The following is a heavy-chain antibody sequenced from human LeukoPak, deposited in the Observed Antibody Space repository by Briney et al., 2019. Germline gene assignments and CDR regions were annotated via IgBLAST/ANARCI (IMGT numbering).Heavy chain of an antibody. J-gene: IGHJ4*02. D-gene: IGHD2-15*01. V-gene: IGHV1-2*06. CDR3: ARDEGWDY. CDR1: GYTFTGYY. CDR2: INPNSGGT. Sequence: ASVKVSCKASGYTFTGYYMHWVRQAPGQGLEWMGRINPNSGGTNYAQKFQGRVTITTDESTSTAYMELSSLRSEDTAVYYCARDEGWDYWGQGTLVTVSS.